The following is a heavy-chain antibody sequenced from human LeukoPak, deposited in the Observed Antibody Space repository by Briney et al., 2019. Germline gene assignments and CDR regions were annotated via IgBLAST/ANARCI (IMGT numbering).Heavy chain of an antibody. CDR2: ITSSGSKT. CDR3: ARPHCTSASCDSVDYYYYCIDV. CDR1: GFTFSDYY. J-gene: IGHJ6*02. V-gene: IGHV3-11*01. D-gene: IGHD2-2*02. Sequence: GGSLRVFCAASGFTFSDYYMSWLRQATGKGVEWVSYITSSGSKTSYADSVKGRFAISRDNPKNSLYLQMTRLIFKYTGVYFCARPHCTSASCDSVDYYYYCIDVWGQGTTVTVSS.